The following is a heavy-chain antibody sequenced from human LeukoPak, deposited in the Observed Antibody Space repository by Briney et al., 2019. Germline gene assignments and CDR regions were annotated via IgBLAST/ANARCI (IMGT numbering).Heavy chain of an antibody. CDR2: ISAYNGNT. D-gene: IGHD3-22*01. V-gene: IGHV1-18*01. CDR1: GYTFTSYG. J-gene: IGHJ4*02. Sequence: GASVKVSCKASGYTFTSYGISWVRQAPGQGLTWMGWISAYNGNTNYAQKLQGRVTMTTDTSTRTAYMELRSLRSDDTAVYYCARDQSYYDSSGYLWGQGTLVTVSS. CDR3: ARDQSYYDSSGYL.